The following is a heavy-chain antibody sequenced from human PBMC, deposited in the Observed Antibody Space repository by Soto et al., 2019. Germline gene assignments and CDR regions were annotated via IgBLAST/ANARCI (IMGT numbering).Heavy chain of an antibody. D-gene: IGHD2-21*02. CDR2: IYWNDDK. V-gene: IGHV2-5*01. CDR3: DRIQTYCGGNCYSRFDY. J-gene: IGHJ4*02. CDR1: GFSLSTSGVD. Sequence: QITLKESGPTLVKPTQTLTLTCTFSGFSLSTSGVDVGWIRQPPGKALEWLALIYWNDDKPYSPSLKIRITKAKENHKNQVVLTTPSTDTVDTAPYYCDRIQTYCGGNCYSRFDYGGQGAMGTGSS.